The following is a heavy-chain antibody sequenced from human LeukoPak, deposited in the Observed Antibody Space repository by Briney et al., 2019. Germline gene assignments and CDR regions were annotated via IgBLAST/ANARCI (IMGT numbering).Heavy chain of an antibody. J-gene: IGHJ4*02. V-gene: IGHV4-59*01. CDR1: GGSISSYY. CDR3: ARDVWPLVVTNPSLGY. CDR2: IYYSGST. Sequence: SETLSLTCTVSGGSISSYYWSWIRQPPGKGLEWIGYIYYSGSTNYNPSLKSRVTISVDTSKNQFSLRLSSVTAADTAVYYCARDVWPLVVTNPSLGYWGQGTLVTVSS. D-gene: IGHD3-22*01.